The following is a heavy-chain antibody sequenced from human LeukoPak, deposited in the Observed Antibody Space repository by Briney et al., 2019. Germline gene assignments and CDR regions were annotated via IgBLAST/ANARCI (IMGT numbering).Heavy chain of an antibody. CDR3: AKDLISSGWYDFDD. D-gene: IGHD6-19*01. J-gene: IGHJ4*02. V-gene: IGHV3-23*01. CDR2: ITGSGYST. CDR1: GFTFDSYA. Sequence: PGGSLRLSCAASGFTFDSYAMSWARQAPGKGLEWVSSITGSGYSTYYGDSVRGRFTVSRDNSKNTLYLQMSSLRAADTAVYYCAKDLISSGWYDFDDWGQGTLVTVSS.